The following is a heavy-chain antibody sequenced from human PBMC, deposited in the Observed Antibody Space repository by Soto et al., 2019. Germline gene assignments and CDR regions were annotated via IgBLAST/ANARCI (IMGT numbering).Heavy chain of an antibody. V-gene: IGHV4-59*13. D-gene: IGHD3-3*02. CDR3: ATGGGWLHNSYIRGLYFDY. CDR1: GGSLSGSC. Sequence: SETLSLTCTVSGGSLSGSCCSWIRKSPGKSLEWIASISYTGSTTHNPSLKSRVTLSVDTSKNQFSLSLTSVTPADTAAYYCATGGGWLHNSYIRGLYFDYWGQGVLVTVSS. J-gene: IGHJ4*02. CDR2: ISYTGST.